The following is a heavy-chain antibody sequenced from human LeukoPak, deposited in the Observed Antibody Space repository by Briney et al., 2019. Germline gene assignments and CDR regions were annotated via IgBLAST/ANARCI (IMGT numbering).Heavy chain of an antibody. CDR2: INPSSGGT. V-gene: IGHV1-2*02. CDR1: GYTFTGYY. CDR3: ARVSDSSGCFDY. Sequence: ASVKVSCTASGYTFTGYYMHWVRQAPGQGLEWMGWINPSSGGTTYAQKFQGRVTMTRDTYISTAYMELSRLRSDDPAVYYCARVSDSSGCFDYWGQGTLVTVSS. J-gene: IGHJ4*02. D-gene: IGHD3-22*01.